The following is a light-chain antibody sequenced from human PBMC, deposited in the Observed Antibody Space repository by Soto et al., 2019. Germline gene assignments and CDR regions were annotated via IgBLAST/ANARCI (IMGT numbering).Light chain of an antibody. CDR3: QHYHSQSIT. CDR1: ENIFKF. V-gene: IGKV1-5*01. CDR2: AAS. Sequence: DILLIQSPATLSASVGDRITITCRASENIFKFLAWYPQRSGSAPNLLIYAASDLERGVPSRFSGSGSGTEFTLTIDNLQPNDSATYFCQHYHSQSITFGGGTQVDVK. J-gene: IGKJ4*01.